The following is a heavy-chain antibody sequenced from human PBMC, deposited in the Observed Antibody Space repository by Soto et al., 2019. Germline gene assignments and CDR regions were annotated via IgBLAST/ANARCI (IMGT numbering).Heavy chain of an antibody. CDR1: GGSISSYY. Sequence: ASETLSLTCTVSGGSISSYYWSWIRQPAGKGLEWIGRIYTSGSTNYNPSLKSRVTMSVDTSKNQFSLKLSSVTAADTAVYYCARDRELGYCSSTSCSNHNWFDPWGQGTLVTVSS. CDR3: ARDRELGYCSSTSCSNHNWFDP. CDR2: IYTSGST. D-gene: IGHD2-2*01. J-gene: IGHJ5*02. V-gene: IGHV4-4*07.